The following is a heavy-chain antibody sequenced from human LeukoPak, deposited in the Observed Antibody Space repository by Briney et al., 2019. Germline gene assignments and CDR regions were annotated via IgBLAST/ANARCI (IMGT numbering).Heavy chain of an antibody. CDR3: ATDMRAVTGHYFDY. J-gene: IGHJ4*02. CDR2: IKQDGSEK. CDR1: GFTFGSYW. Sequence: PPGGSLRLSCAASGFTFGSYWMSWVRQTPGKGLEWVANIKQDGSEKYYVDSVKGRFTISRDNAKNSLYLQMNSLRAEDTAVYYCATDMRAVTGHYFDYWGQGILVTVSS. V-gene: IGHV3-7*01. D-gene: IGHD2-8*02.